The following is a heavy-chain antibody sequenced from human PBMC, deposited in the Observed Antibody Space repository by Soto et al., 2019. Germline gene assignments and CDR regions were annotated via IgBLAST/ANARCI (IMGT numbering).Heavy chain of an antibody. Sequence: QVQLQQWGAGLLKPSETLSLTCAVYGGSFSGYYWTWIRQPPGTGLEWVGEINQSGRTNYNPSLRSRVTISVDASTNQFSLKLTSANDAHTAVYYCARDKITGIFDYWGQGTLVTVSS. V-gene: IGHV4-34*01. CDR3: ARDKITGIFDY. D-gene: IGHD2-8*02. CDR1: GGSFSGYY. J-gene: IGHJ4*02. CDR2: INQSGRT.